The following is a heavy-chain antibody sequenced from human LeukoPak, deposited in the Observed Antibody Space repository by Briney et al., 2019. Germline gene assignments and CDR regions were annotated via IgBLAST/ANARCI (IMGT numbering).Heavy chain of an antibody. V-gene: IGHV3-15*01. CDR3: TTDGPVVLAAIGFDNWFDP. CDR2: IKSKTDGGAT. J-gene: IGHJ5*02. Sequence: GGSLRLSCAASGFTFSNAWINWVRQAPGKGLEWVGRIKSKTDGGATDYAAPVKGRFTLSRDDSKNTLYLQMNSLKTEDTAVYYCTTDGPVVLAAIGFDNWFDPWGQGTLVTVSS. D-gene: IGHD2-2*01. CDR1: GFTFSNAW.